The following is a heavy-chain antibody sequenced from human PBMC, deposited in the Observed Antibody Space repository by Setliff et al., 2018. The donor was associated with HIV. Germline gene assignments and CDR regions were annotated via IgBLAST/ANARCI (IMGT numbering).Heavy chain of an antibody. D-gene: IGHD3-9*01. Sequence: SETLSLTCTVSGDSVSSRSYYWSWIRQPPGKGLEWIGYIYYSGSTNYNPSLKSRVTISVDTSKNHFSLKLRSVTAADTAVYYCALLRYFDWFGNYWGQGTLVTVSS. CDR2: IYYSGST. V-gene: IGHV4-61*03. J-gene: IGHJ4*02. CDR3: ALLRYFDWFGNY. CDR1: GDSVSSRSYY.